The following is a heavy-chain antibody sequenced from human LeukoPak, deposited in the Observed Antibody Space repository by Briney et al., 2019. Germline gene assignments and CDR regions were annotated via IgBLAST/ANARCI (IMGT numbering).Heavy chain of an antibody. V-gene: IGHV3-30*02. D-gene: IGHD4-17*01. Sequence: GGSLRLSCAAYGFTFSSYGIHWVRQAPGKGLEWVAFIGYDRNSKHYADSVKGRFTISGDNSKNTLYLQMNSLRTEDTAVYYCAKNRRASDDYAVAFDYWGQGALVSVSS. CDR1: GFTFSSYG. CDR3: AKNRRASDDYAVAFDY. J-gene: IGHJ4*02. CDR2: IGYDRNSK.